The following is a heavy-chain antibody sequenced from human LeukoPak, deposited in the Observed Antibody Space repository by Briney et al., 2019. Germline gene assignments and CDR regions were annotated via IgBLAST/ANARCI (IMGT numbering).Heavy chain of an antibody. CDR3: ARDPRVSSSSPYNWFDP. CDR1: GYTFTSYD. CDR2: MNPNSGNT. Sequence: ASVKVSCKASGYTFTSYDINWVRQATGQGLEWMGWMNPNSGNTGYAQKFQGRVTITADESTSTAYMELSSLRSEDTAVYCCARDPRVSSSSPYNWFDPWGQGTLVTVSS. V-gene: IGHV1-8*01. J-gene: IGHJ5*02. D-gene: IGHD6-6*01.